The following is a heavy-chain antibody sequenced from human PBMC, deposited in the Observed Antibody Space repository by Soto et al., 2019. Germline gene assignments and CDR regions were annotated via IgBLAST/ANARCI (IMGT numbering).Heavy chain of an antibody. CDR3: AKVWEYDYIWGSYRAQYYYYMDV. CDR1: GFTFSSYA. J-gene: IGHJ6*03. CDR2: ISGSGGST. V-gene: IGHV3-23*01. Sequence: GESLKISCAASGFTFSSYAMSWVRQAPGKGLEWVSAISGSGGSTYYADSVKGRFTISRDNSKNTLYLQMNSLRAEDTAVYYCAKVWEYDYIWGSYRAQYYYYMDVWGKGTTVTVSS. D-gene: IGHD3-16*02.